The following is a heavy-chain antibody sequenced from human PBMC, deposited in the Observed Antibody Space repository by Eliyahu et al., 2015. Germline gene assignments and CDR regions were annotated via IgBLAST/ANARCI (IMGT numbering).Heavy chain of an antibody. J-gene: IGHJ4*02. Sequence: QITLKESGPTLVKPTQTLTLTCTFSGFSLSXSGXGVGXIRQPPGKALEWLALIYWDDDKRYSPSLKSRLTITKDTSKNQVVLTMTNMDPVDTATYYCAHIGSPRVTIFGVAHLGYFDYWGQGTLVTVSS. V-gene: IGHV2-5*02. CDR1: GFSLSXSGXG. CDR3: AHIGSPRVTIFGVAHLGYFDY. D-gene: IGHD3-3*01. CDR2: IYWDDDK.